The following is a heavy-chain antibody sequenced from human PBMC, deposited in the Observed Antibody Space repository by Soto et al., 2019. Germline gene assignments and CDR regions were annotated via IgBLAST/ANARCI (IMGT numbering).Heavy chain of an antibody. CDR2: LFSGGVST. CDR3: ARDRHPDHRCTFDY. J-gene: IGHJ4*02. D-gene: IGHD1-1*01. CDR1: GFIISAYT. V-gene: IGHV3-23*03. Sequence: GGSLRLSCSASGFIISAYTMGWVRLAPGKGLEWVASLFSGGVSTRYADSVTGRFTISRDNSKNMLYLQMNSLGVDDTAVYYCARDRHPDHRCTFDYRGRGSLETGSA.